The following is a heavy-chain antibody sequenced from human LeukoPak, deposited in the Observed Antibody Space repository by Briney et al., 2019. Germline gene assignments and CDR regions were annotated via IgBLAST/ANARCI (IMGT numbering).Heavy chain of an antibody. CDR1: GGSISSYY. Sequence: SETLSLTCTVSGGSISSYYWSWIRQPPGKGLEWIGYIYYSGSTNYNPSLKSRVTISVDTSKNQFSLKLSSVTAADTAVYYCARSPYREYFDYWGQGTLVTVSS. J-gene: IGHJ4*02. D-gene: IGHD5-12*01. CDR3: ARSPYREYFDY. V-gene: IGHV4-59*08. CDR2: IYYSGST.